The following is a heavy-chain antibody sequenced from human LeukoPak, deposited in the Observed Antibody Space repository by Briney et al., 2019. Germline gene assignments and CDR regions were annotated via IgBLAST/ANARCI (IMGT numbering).Heavy chain of an antibody. V-gene: IGHV3-66*02. J-gene: IGHJ3*02. CDR2: IYIGGST. CDR1: GFTVSSNY. D-gene: IGHD3-22*01. Sequence: GRSLRFSCAASGFTVSSNYMSGVCLAPGKGMEWVSVIYIGGSTYYADSVKCRFTISRDYSKNTLYLQMNSLRAEDTAVYYCARARPYYYDSSGYSETYAFDIWGQGTMVTVSS. CDR3: ARARPYYYDSSGYSETYAFDI.